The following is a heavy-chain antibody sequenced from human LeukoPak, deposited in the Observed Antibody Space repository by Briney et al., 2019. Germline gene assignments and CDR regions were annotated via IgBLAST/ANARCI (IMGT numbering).Heavy chain of an antibody. D-gene: IGHD5-18*01. Sequence: GGSLRLTCAASGFSFSSYAMTWVRQAPGQGLEWVSAITGSGGSTKYADSVKGRFIISRDNSKNTLYLQMNSLRAEDTAVYYCAKGRDVDTAMVSFLRYFDYWGQGTLVTVSS. CDR3: AKGRDVDTAMVSFLRYFDY. CDR2: ITGSGGST. CDR1: GFSFSSYA. J-gene: IGHJ4*02. V-gene: IGHV3-23*01.